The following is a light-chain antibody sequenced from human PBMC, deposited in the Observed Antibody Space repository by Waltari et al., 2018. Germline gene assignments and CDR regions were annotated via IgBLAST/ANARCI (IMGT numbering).Light chain of an antibody. CDR1: PGVGSSS. Sequence: EIVLTQSPGTASLSPGERVTLSLRASPGVGSSSLPWYQQKPGQAPRLVIYRASRRATGIPDRFSGSGSGTDFSLTISRLEPEDFAVYYCQQHGTLPATFGQGTKVEIK. V-gene: IGKV3-20*01. J-gene: IGKJ1*01. CDR3: QQHGTLPAT. CDR2: RAS.